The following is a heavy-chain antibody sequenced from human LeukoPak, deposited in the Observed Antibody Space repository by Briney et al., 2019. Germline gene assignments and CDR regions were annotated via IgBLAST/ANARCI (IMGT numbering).Heavy chain of an antibody. Sequence: SETLSLTCTVSGGSISTYYWSWIRQSPGKGLEWIASTYYSGSSSYYNPSLKSRVTISVDTSKNQFSLKLSSVTAADTAVYYCASRQSGSYPSGYFDYWGQGTLVTVSS. J-gene: IGHJ4*02. CDR2: TYYSGSSS. CDR3: ASRQSGSYPSGYFDY. CDR1: GGSISTYY. V-gene: IGHV4-59*12. D-gene: IGHD1-26*01.